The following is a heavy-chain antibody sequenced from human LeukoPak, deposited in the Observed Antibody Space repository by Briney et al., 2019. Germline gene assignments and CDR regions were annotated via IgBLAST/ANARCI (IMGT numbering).Heavy chain of an antibody. CDR2: IVVGSGNT. Sequence: SVKVSCKASGFTFTSSAMQWVRQARGQRLEWIGWIVVGSGNTSYAQKFQERVTITRDMSTSTAYMELSSLRSEDTAVYYCAALKERKLPGDLDPWGQGTLVTVSS. CDR1: GFTFTSSA. D-gene: IGHD1-7*01. J-gene: IGHJ5*02. CDR3: AALKERKLPGDLDP. V-gene: IGHV1-58*02.